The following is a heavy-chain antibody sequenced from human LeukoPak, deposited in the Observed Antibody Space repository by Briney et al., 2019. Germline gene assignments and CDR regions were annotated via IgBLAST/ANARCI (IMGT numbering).Heavy chain of an antibody. CDR1: GVSISSGGYS. CDR3: ARVEDAFDI. Sequence: SETLSLTCAVSGVSISSGGYSWSWIRQPPGKGLEWIGYIYHSGSTYYNPSLKSRVTISVDRSKNQFSLKLSSVTAADTAVYYCARVEDAFDIWGQGTVVTVSS. J-gene: IGHJ3*02. V-gene: IGHV4-30-2*01. CDR2: IYHSGST.